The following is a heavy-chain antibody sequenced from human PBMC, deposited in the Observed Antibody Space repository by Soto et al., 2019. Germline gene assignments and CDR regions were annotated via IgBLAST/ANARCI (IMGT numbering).Heavy chain of an antibody. Sequence: GGSLRLSCAASVFTFSDHYIDWVRQAPGKGLESVGRSRSKAQGYSISYAASVKGRFTISRDDSKNTLYLQMSSLNTEDTAVYYCAAGTGRTDLDYWGQGTLVTVSS. V-gene: IGHV3-72*01. CDR2: SRSKAQGYSI. J-gene: IGHJ4*02. CDR3: AAGTGRTDLDY. D-gene: IGHD1-1*01. CDR1: VFTFSDHY.